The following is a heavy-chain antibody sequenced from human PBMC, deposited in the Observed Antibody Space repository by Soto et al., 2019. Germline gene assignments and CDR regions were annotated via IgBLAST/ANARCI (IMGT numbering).Heavy chain of an antibody. CDR2: IIPIFGTA. D-gene: IGHD3-3*01. CDR1: GGTFSSYA. Sequence: ASVKVSCKASGGTFSSYAISWVRQAPGQGLEWMGGIIPIFGTANYAQKFQGRVTITADESTSTAYMELSSLRSEDTAVYYCARVSSSIYDFWSGYYTGEYYYYGMDVWGQGTTVTVSS. V-gene: IGHV1-69*13. CDR3: ARVSSSIYDFWSGYYTGEYYYYGMDV. J-gene: IGHJ6*02.